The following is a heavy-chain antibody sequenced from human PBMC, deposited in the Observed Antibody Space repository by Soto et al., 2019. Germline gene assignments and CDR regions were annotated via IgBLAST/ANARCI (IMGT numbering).Heavy chain of an antibody. Sequence: SETLSLTCTVSGGSVSSRSYYWGWIRQHPGKGLEWIGYVYYGGSTYYNPSLKSRVTISVETSKNQFSLKLSSVTAADTAVYYCARHCSSTSCSNVMDVWGKGTTVTAPQ. CDR2: VYYGGST. CDR3: ARHCSSTSCSNVMDV. J-gene: IGHJ6*04. CDR1: GGSVSSRSYY. V-gene: IGHV4-39*01. D-gene: IGHD2-2*01.